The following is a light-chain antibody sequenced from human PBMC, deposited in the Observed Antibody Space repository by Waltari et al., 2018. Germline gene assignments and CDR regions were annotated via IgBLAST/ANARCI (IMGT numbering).Light chain of an antibody. V-gene: IGLV1-44*01. CDR2: ENN. J-gene: IGLJ2*01. CDR3: EAWDNSLNGIL. Sequence: QSVLTQPPSVSGYPGQRVTISCTGSSSNIGGYDVHWYQQLPGTAPKLLIFENNKRPAGVSDRFSGSKSATSASLTITGLQSEDEAEYDCEAWDNSLNGILFGGGTRLTVL. CDR1: SSNIGGYD.